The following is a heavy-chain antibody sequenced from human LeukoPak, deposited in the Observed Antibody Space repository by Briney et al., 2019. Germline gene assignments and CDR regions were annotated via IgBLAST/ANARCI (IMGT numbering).Heavy chain of an antibody. J-gene: IGHJ4*02. CDR1: GYTFTSYD. CDR2: MNPNSGNA. CDR3: ARDPTSMIRGVKSSFDY. V-gene: IGHV1-8*01. D-gene: IGHD3-10*01. Sequence: ASVKVSCEASGYTFTSYDINWVRLATGQGLEWMGWMNPNSGNAAYAQKFQGRVTMTRNTSISTAYMELRSLRSDDTAVYYCARDPTSMIRGVKSSFDYWGQGTLVTVSS.